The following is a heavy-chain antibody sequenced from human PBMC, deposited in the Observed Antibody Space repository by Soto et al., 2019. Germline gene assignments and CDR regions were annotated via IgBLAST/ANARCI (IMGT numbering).Heavy chain of an antibody. CDR3: ARVYQYPKNNFDY. Sequence: PSETLSLTCAVYGGSFSGYYWSWIRQPPGKGLEWIGEINHSGSTNYNPSLKSRVTISVDTSKNQFSLKLSSVTAADTAVYYCARVYQYPKNNFDYWGQGTLVTVSS. CDR2: INHSGST. D-gene: IGHD2-2*01. J-gene: IGHJ4*02. CDR1: GGSFSGYY. V-gene: IGHV4-34*01.